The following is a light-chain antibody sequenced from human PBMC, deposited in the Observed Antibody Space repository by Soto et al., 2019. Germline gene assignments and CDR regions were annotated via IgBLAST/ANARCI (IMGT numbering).Light chain of an antibody. Sequence: QSVLTQPPSVSGAPGQRVTISCTGSSSNIGAGYDVHWYQQLPGTAPKLLIYGNSNRPSGVPDRFSGSKSATSASLAITGLQAEDEADYYCRSYDSSLSGGGGYVFGTGTKLTVL. CDR1: SSNIGAGYD. J-gene: IGLJ1*01. V-gene: IGLV1-40*01. CDR3: RSYDSSLSGGGGYV. CDR2: GNS.